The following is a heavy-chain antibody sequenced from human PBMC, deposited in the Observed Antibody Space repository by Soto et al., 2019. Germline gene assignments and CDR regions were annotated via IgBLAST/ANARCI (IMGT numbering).Heavy chain of an antibody. J-gene: IGHJ4*02. D-gene: IGHD6-19*01. CDR3: AKDSIAVARYMYAFDY. Sequence: QVQLVESGGGVVQPGRSLRLSCAASGFTFSSYGMHWVRQDPGKGLEWVAVISYDGSNKYYADSVKGRFTISRDNSKNTLYLQMNSLRAEDTAVYYCAKDSIAVARYMYAFDYWGQGTLVTVSS. CDR2: ISYDGSNK. CDR1: GFTFSSYG. V-gene: IGHV3-30*18.